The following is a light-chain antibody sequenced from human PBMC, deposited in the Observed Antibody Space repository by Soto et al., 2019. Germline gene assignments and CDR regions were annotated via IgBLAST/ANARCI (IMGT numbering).Light chain of an antibody. CDR3: SSFTSSTTRV. CDR1: SSDIGGYDY. J-gene: IGLJ1*01. Sequence: QSALTQPASVSGSPGQSITISCTGSSSDIGGYDYVSWYQQYPGKAPKLMIYDVSNRPSGVSNRFSGSQSGNTASLTISGLQADDEADYYCSSFTSSTTRVFGTGTKLTVL. V-gene: IGLV2-14*03. CDR2: DVS.